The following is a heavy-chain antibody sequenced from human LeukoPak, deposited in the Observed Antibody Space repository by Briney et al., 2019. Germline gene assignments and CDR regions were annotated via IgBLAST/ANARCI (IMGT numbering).Heavy chain of an antibody. J-gene: IGHJ4*02. CDR1: GYTFTDYY. D-gene: IGHD6-19*01. Sequence: GASVKVSCKASGYTFTDYYMHWVRQAPGQGLEWMGWINPNTGGINCAQKFQGSVTMTRDTSINTAYMELNMLRSDDTAVYYCARGVRYSSGWCYLDSWGQGTLVTVSS. CDR3: ARGVRYSSGWCYLDS. CDR2: INPNTGGI. V-gene: IGHV1-2*02.